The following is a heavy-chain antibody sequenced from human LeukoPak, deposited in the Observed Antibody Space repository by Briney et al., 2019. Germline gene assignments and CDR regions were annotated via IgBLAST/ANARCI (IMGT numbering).Heavy chain of an antibody. CDR1: GGSITSNSYY. D-gene: IGHD1-14*01. CDR3: ARRVVGFVATGWGAFDI. V-gene: IGHV4-39*07. Sequence: SETLSLTCTVSGGSITSNSYYWGWIRQPPGKGLEWIGSITYSGSTYYNPSLKRRVTISIDTSKNQFSLKLSSVTAADTAVYYCARRVVGFVATGWGAFDIWGQGTMVTVSS. CDR2: ITYSGST. J-gene: IGHJ3*02.